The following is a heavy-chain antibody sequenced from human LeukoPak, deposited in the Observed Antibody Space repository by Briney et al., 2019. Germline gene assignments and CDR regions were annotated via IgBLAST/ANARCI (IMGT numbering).Heavy chain of an antibody. CDR1: GGTFSSYA. CDR3: ARGLAGSGSYYKNPYDY. J-gene: IGHJ4*02. CDR2: IIPILGIA. D-gene: IGHD3-10*01. Sequence: ASVKVSCKASGGTFSSYAISWVRQAPGQGLEWMGRIIPILGIANYAQKFQGRVTITADKSTSTAYMELSSLRSEDTAVYYCARGLAGSGSYYKNPYDYWGQGTLVTVSS. V-gene: IGHV1-69*04.